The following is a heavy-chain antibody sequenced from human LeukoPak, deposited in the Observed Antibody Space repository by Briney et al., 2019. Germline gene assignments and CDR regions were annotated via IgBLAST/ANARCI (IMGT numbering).Heavy chain of an antibody. Sequence: ASVKISCKASGYIFANYDINCMRQATGQGLELMGWMNPNSGNTGFAQKFQGRVTMTRNTSKSTAYMELSSLTSEDTAVYYCARARGYSYGYSDYWGQGTLVTVSS. J-gene: IGHJ4*02. V-gene: IGHV1-8*01. CDR1: GYIFANYD. CDR2: MNPNSGNT. D-gene: IGHD5-18*01. CDR3: ARARGYSYGYSDY.